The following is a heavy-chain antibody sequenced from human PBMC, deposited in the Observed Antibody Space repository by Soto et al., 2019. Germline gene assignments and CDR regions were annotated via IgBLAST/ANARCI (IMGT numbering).Heavy chain of an antibody. D-gene: IGHD2-2*01. V-gene: IGHV3-30*18. Sequence: VQMVESGGGVVQPGKSLRLSCETSGFTFKFYGMHWVRQAPGKGLECVAVISHDGNTHYYADSVKGRFTISRDNSKNTLYPLMSSVRLDVSSTYYCAKDRGGDCPDNSCYFGADYWGQGALVTVSS. CDR3: AKDRGGDCPDNSCYFGADY. J-gene: IGHJ4*02. CDR2: ISHDGNTH. CDR1: GFTFKFYG.